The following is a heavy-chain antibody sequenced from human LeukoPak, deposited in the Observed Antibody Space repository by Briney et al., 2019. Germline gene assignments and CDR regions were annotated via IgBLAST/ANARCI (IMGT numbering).Heavy chain of an antibody. CDR3: ASSLTQLGTDAFDI. CDR2: IIPILGIA. D-gene: IGHD5-24*01. J-gene: IGHJ3*02. Sequence: GASVKVSCKASGGTFSSYAISWVRQAPGQGLEWMGRIIPILGIANYAQKFQGRVTITADKSTSTAYMELSSLRSEDTAVYYCASSLTQLGTDAFDIWGQGTMVTVSS. V-gene: IGHV1-69*04. CDR1: GGTFSSYA.